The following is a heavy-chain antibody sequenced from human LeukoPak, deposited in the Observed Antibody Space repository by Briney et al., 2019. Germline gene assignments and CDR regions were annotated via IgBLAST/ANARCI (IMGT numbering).Heavy chain of an antibody. D-gene: IGHD3-10*01. CDR1: GGSISSYY. CDR3: ARQTHLMVRGRGWFDP. J-gene: IGHJ5*02. CDR2: IYTSGST. V-gene: IGHV4-4*09. Sequence: PSETLSLTCTVSGGSISSYYWSWIRQPPGKGLEWIGYIYTSGSTNYNPSLKSRVTISVDMSKNQFSLKLSSVTAADTAVYYCARQTHLMVRGRGWFDPWGQGTLVTVSS.